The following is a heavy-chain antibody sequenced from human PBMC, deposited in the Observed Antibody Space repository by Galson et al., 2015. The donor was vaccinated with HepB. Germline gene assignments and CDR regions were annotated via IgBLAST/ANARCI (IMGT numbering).Heavy chain of an antibody. CDR1: GFTFSSYG. Sequence: SLRLSCAASGFTFSSYGMHWVRQAPGKGLEWVAVISYDGSNKYYADSVKGRFTISRDNSKNTLYLQMNSLRAEDTAVYYCAKDPLLRGSGNSLLNWFDPWGQGT. CDR3: AKDPLLRGSGNSLLNWFDP. D-gene: IGHD3-10*01. CDR2: ISYDGSNK. V-gene: IGHV3-30*18. J-gene: IGHJ5*02.